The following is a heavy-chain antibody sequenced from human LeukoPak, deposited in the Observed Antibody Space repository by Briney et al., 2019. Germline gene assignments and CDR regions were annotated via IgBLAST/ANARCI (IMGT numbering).Heavy chain of an antibody. CDR1: GGSISSYY. V-gene: IGHV4-59*01. CDR3: ARGSWYFDL. Sequence: SETLSLTCTVSGGSISSYYWSWIRQPPGKGLEWIGYIYYSGSTDYNPSLKSRVTISVDTSKNQFSLKLSSVTAADTAVYYCARGSWYFDLWGRGTLVTVSS. J-gene: IGHJ2*01. CDR2: IYYSGST.